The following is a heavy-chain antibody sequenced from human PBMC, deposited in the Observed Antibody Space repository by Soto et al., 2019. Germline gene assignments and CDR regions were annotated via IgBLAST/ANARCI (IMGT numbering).Heavy chain of an antibody. J-gene: IGHJ5*02. V-gene: IGHV4-39*01. CDR3: ARQDTAMVTWFDP. CDR1: GGSISSSSYY. Sequence: SETLSLTCTVSGGSISSSSYYWGWIRQPPGKGLEWIGSIYYSGNAYYNPSLKRRVTISVDTAKNQFSLKLSSVTAADTAVYYCARQDTAMVTWFDPWGQGTLVTVSS. D-gene: IGHD5-18*01. CDR2: IYYSGNA.